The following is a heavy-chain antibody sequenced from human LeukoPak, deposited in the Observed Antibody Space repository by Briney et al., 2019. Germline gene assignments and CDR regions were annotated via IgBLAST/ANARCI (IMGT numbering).Heavy chain of an antibody. CDR2: ISTSSIYI. CDR1: GFTFNSYS. J-gene: IGHJ4*02. V-gene: IGHV3-21*01. CDR3: ARGDLYYYDSSGGDY. Sequence: GGSLRLSCAASGFTFNSYSMNWVRQAAGKGLEWVSSISTSSIYIYYADSVKGRFTISRDNAKNSLFLQMNSLRAEDTAVYYCARGDLYYYDSSGGDYWGQGTLVTVSS. D-gene: IGHD3-22*01.